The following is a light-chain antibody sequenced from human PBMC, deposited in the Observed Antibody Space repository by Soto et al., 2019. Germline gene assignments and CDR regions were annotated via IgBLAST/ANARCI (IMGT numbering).Light chain of an antibody. Sequence: DIVLTQSPGTLSLSPGERATLSCRASQSVRSTYLGWYQHKRGQAPRLLIYGASNRATGIPDRFSGSGSGTEFTLKISRVEAEDVGIYYCLQATHFPWTFGQGTKVESK. J-gene: IGKJ1*01. CDR2: GAS. V-gene: IGKV3-20*01. CDR3: LQATHFPWT. CDR1: QSVRSTY.